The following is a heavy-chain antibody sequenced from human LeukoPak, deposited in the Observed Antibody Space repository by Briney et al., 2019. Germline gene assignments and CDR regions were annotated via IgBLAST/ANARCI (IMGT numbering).Heavy chain of an antibody. Sequence: GGSLRLSCTASGFTFSGYEMNWVRQAPGKGLEWASYISSSGNSIYYADSVKGRFTISRDNAKNSLYLQMNSLRAEDMAVYYCARGRFGSCWGQGTLVTVSS. CDR2: ISSSGNSI. D-gene: IGHD6-13*01. CDR1: GFTFSGYE. V-gene: IGHV3-48*03. J-gene: IGHJ1*01. CDR3: ARGRFGSC.